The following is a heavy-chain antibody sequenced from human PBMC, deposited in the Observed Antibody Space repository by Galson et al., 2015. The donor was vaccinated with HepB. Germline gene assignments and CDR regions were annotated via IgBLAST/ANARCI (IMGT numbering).Heavy chain of an antibody. V-gene: IGHV5-10-1*01. Sequence: QSGAEVKKPGESLRISCKGSGYSFTSYWISWVRQMPGKGLEWMGGIDPSDSYTNYSPSFQGHVTISADKSISTAYLQWSSLKASDTAMYYCARHRYCSGGSCYSGLGAFDIWGQGTMVTVSS. J-gene: IGHJ3*02. D-gene: IGHD2-15*01. CDR1: GYSFTSYW. CDR2: IDPSDSYT. CDR3: ARHRYCSGGSCYSGLGAFDI.